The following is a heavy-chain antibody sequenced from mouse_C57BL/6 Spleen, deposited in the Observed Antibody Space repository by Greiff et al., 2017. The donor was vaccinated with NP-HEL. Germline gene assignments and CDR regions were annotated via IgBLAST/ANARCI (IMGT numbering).Heavy chain of an antibody. V-gene: IGHV5-6*02. CDR2: ISSGGSYT. J-gene: IGHJ4*01. CDR3: ARPYYSSDYYAMDD. Sequence: EVKLEESGGDLVKPGGSLKLSCAASGFTFSSYGMSWVRQTPDKRLEWVATISSGGSYTYYPDSVKGRFTISRDNAKNTLYLQLSSLKSEDTAMYYCARPYYSSDYYAMDDWGQGTSVTVSS. D-gene: IGHD2-5*01. CDR1: GFTFSSYG.